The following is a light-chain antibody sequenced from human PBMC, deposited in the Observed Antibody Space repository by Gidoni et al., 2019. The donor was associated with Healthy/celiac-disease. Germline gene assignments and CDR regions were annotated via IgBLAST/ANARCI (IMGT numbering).Light chain of an antibody. CDR2: DAS. J-gene: IGKJ4*01. Sequence: EIVLTQSQPTLSFSPGERATLSCRASQSVSSYLAWDQQKSGQAPRLLSYDASNRATGIPARFSGSGSGTDFTLTISSLEPEDFAVYYCQQRSNWPPRLTFGGGTKVEIK. CDR1: QSVSSY. V-gene: IGKV3-11*01. CDR3: QQRSNWPPRLT.